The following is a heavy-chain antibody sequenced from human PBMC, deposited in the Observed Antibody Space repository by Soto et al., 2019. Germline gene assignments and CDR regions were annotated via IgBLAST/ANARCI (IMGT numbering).Heavy chain of an antibody. CDR2: ISAYNGNT. V-gene: IGHV1-18*01. J-gene: IGHJ6*02. CDR3: ARDCPYYDYVCGSYFYYGMDV. Sequence: ASVKVSCKASGYTFTSYGISWVRQAPGQGLEWMGWISAYNGNTNYAQKLQGRVTMTTDTSTSTAYMELRSLRSDDTAVYYCARDCPYYDYVCGSYFYYGMDVWGQGTTVTVSS. CDR1: GYTFTSYG. D-gene: IGHD3-16*01.